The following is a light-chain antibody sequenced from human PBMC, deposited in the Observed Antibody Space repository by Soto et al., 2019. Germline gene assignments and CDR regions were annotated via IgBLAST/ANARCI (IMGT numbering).Light chain of an antibody. CDR1: QSVNNN. CDR2: GAS. CDR3: QQYDYWPRT. Sequence: EIVMTQSPATLSVSPGERATLSSRASQSVNNNLAWYQQKPGQAPRLLIFGASIRATGFPARFSGSGSGTEFTLTIGSLQSEDFALYYCQQYDYWPRTFGQGTKVEIK. J-gene: IGKJ1*01. V-gene: IGKV3-15*01.